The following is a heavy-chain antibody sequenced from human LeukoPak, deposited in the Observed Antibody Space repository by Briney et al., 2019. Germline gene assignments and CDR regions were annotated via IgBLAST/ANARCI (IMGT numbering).Heavy chain of an antibody. J-gene: IGHJ6*04. CDR1: GFTLSSNY. D-gene: IGHD3-10*01. V-gene: IGHV3-66*01. CDR3: ARDGSGMDV. CDR2: IYSGGST. Sequence: GGSLRLPCAASGFTLSSNYMSWVRQAPGKGLEWVSVIYSGGSTYYADSVKDRFIISRDNSKNTLYLQMNSLRAEDTAVYYCARDGSGMDVWGKGTTVTISS.